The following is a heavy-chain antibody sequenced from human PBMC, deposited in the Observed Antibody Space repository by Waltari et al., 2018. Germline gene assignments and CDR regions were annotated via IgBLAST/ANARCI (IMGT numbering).Heavy chain of an antibody. J-gene: IGHJ3*02. CDR3: ARGGRSRYYDFWSGYLFDI. Sequence: QVQLQQWGAGLLKPSETLSLTCAVYGGSFSGYYWRWIRQPPGKGLEWIGEINHSGSTNYNPSLKSRVTISVDTSKNQFSLKLSSVTAADTAVYYCARGGRSRYYDFWSGYLFDIWGQGTMVTVSS. D-gene: IGHD3-3*01. CDR2: INHSGST. CDR1: GGSFSGYY. V-gene: IGHV4-34*01.